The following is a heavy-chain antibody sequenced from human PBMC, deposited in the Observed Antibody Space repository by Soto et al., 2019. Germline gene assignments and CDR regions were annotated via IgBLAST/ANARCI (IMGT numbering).Heavy chain of an antibody. V-gene: IGHV3-48*03. CDR3: ARAECSTPDCLTAYYSYGLDV. Sequence: GGSLRLSCAASGFTFSNFEMHWVRQAPGKGLEWVSYINTAGTTKYYAESVKGRFTISRDNARNSLFLQMNSLSAEDTAVYYCARAECSTPDCLTAYYSYGLDVWGQGTAVTVSS. CDR1: GFTFSNFE. CDR2: INTAGTTK. J-gene: IGHJ6*02. D-gene: IGHD2-2*01.